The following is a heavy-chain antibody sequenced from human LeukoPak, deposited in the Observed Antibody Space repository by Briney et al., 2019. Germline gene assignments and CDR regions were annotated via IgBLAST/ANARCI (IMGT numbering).Heavy chain of an antibody. CDR3: ARLNKPGWFDP. D-gene: IGHD1-14*01. J-gene: IGHJ5*02. CDR1: GGSISSSSYY. Sequence: SETLSLTCTVSGGSISSSSYYWGWIRQPPGKGLEWIGSIYYSGSTYYNPSLKSRVTISVDTSKNQFSLRLSSVTATDTAVYYCARLNKPGWFDPWGQGTLVTVSS. V-gene: IGHV4-39*01. CDR2: IYYSGST.